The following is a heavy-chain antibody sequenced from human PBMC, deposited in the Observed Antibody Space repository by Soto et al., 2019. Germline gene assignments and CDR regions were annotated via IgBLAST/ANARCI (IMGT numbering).Heavy chain of an antibody. D-gene: IGHD4-17*01. V-gene: IGHV5-10-1*01. CDR3: ARRTPKTAVTTQSDCRYDP. CDR1: GYSFTSYW. Sequence: GESLKISCKGSGYSFTSYWISWVRQMPGKGLEWMGRIDPSDSYTNYSPSFQGHVTISADKSISTAYLQWSSLKASDTAMYYCARRTPKTAVTTQSDCRYDPRGQGTMVAVSS. CDR2: IDPSDSYT. J-gene: IGHJ5*02.